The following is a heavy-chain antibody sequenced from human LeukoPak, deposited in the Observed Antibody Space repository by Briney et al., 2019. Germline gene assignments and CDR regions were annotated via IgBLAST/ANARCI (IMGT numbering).Heavy chain of an antibody. D-gene: IGHD6-13*01. Sequence: SETLSLTCTVSGGSISSYYWSWIRQPPGKGLEWIGYIYYSGSTNYNPSLKSRVTISVDTSKNQFSLKLSSVTAADTAVYYCARRRGSSSWCGFDPWGQGTLVTVSS. CDR1: GGSISSYY. J-gene: IGHJ5*02. CDR3: ARRRGSSSWCGFDP. CDR2: IYYSGST. V-gene: IGHV4-59*08.